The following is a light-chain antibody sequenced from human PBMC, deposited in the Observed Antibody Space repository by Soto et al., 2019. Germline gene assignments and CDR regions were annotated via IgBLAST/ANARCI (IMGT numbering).Light chain of an antibody. Sequence: DIQMTQSPSSLSASVGDRVTITCRASQSIGRYLNWYQQKPGKAPKLLIYTASSLQSGVPSRFSGSGSGTDFALTISSLQPEDFATYSCQQSYSTPWTFGQGTKVDIK. J-gene: IGKJ1*01. V-gene: IGKV1-39*01. CDR2: TAS. CDR1: QSIGRY. CDR3: QQSYSTPWT.